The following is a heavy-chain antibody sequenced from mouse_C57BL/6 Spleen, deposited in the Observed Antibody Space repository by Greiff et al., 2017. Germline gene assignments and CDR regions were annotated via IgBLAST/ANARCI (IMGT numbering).Heavy chain of an antibody. V-gene: IGHV1-50*01. Sequence: QVQLQQPGAELVKPGASVKLSCKASGYTFTSYWMQWVKQRPGQGLEWIGEIDPSDSYTNYNQKFKGKATLTVETSSSTAYMQLSSLTSEDSAVYYCARGNYEWGQGTLVTVSA. CDR1: GYTFTSYW. CDR2: IDPSDSYT. J-gene: IGHJ3*01. D-gene: IGHD1-1*01. CDR3: ARGNYE.